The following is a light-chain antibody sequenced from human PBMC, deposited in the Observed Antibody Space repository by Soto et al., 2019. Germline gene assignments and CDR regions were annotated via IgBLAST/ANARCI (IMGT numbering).Light chain of an antibody. J-gene: IGKJ1*01. CDR3: QHYGDSRA. CDR1: QSVRTSY. CDR2: GAS. V-gene: IGKV3-20*01. Sequence: ENVLTQSPGTLSLSPGDTATLSCRASQSVRTSYLAWYQQKPGQAPRLLIDGASRRATGVPDRFRGSGSGTDFTLTISGVESGDVAVYYWQHYGDSRAFGQGTKVEIK.